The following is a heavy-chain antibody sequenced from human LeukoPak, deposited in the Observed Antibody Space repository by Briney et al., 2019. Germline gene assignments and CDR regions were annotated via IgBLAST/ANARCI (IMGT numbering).Heavy chain of an antibody. Sequence: GGSLRLSCAASGFTFSIYWMSWVRQAPGKGLEWVANIKQDGSEKYYVDSVKGRFTISRDNAKNSLYLQMNSLRAEDTAVYYCARDRGSVYRSDYFDYWGQGTLVTVSS. CDR3: ARDRGSVYRSDYFDY. CDR1: GFTFSIYW. J-gene: IGHJ4*02. CDR2: IKQDGSEK. D-gene: IGHD3-16*02. V-gene: IGHV3-7*01.